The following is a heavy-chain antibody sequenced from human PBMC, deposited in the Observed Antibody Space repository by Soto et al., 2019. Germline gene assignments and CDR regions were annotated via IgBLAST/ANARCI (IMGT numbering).Heavy chain of an antibody. CDR2: ISSSSSYT. CDR3: ARDHYGPGWFDP. CDR1: GFTFSDYY. V-gene: IGHV3-11*05. D-gene: IGHD3-10*01. Sequence: QVQLVESGGGLVKPGGSLRLSCAAPGFTFSDYYMSWIRQAPGKGLEWVSYISSSSSYTNYADSVKGRFTISRDNAKNSLYLQMNSLRAEDTAVYYCARDHYGPGWFDPWGQGTLVTVSS. J-gene: IGHJ5*02.